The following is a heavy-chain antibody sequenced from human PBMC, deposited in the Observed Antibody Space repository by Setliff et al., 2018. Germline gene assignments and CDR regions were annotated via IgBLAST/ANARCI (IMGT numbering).Heavy chain of an antibody. V-gene: IGHV4-59*12. CDR2: IYYSGST. D-gene: IGHD1-26*01. CDR1: GCSISSYY. J-gene: IGHJ3*02. Sequence: PSETLSLTCTVSGCSISSYYWSWIRQPPGKRLEWIGYIYYSGSTNYNPSLESRVTISVDTSKNQFSLRLNSATAADTAVYYCARGGDSGSYFLANHDAFDIWGQGTMVTVSS. CDR3: ARGGDSGSYFLANHDAFDI.